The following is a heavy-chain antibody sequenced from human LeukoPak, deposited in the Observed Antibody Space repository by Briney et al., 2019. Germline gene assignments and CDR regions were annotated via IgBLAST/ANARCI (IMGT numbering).Heavy chain of an antibody. CDR2: IIPIFGTA. Sequence: SVKVSCKAAGYTFIRYGISWVRQAPGQGLEWMGGIIPIFGTANYAQKFQGRVTITADESTSTAYMELSSLRSEDTAVYYCAREDSGSYVWGQGTLVTVSS. CDR1: GYTFIRYG. J-gene: IGHJ4*02. CDR3: AREDSGSYV. V-gene: IGHV1-69*13. D-gene: IGHD1-26*01.